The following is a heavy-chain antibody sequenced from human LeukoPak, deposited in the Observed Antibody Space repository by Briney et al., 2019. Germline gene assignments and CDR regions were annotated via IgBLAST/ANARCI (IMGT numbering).Heavy chain of an antibody. CDR3: ARGATMVWGDEWFDP. CDR2: ISSSGSTI. J-gene: IGHJ5*02. V-gene: IGHV3-11*01. CDR1: GFTFSDYY. D-gene: IGHD3-10*01. Sequence: SGGSLRLSCAASGFTFSDYYMSWIRQAPGKGLEWVSYISSSGSTIYYADSVKGRFTISRDNAKNSLYLQMNSLRAEDTAVYYCARGATMVWGDEWFDPWGQGALVTVSS.